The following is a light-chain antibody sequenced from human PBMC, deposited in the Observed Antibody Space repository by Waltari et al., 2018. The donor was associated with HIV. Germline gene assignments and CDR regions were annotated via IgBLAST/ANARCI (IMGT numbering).Light chain of an antibody. V-gene: IGLV1-47*01. Sequence: QSVLTQPPSASGTPGQRVTISCSGSRSNIGSKYVYWYQQLPGTAPKLVLYRNNQRPSGVPDRFSGSKSGTSASLAISGLRSEDEADYHCTAWDDSLSGVVFGGGTKLTVL. J-gene: IGLJ2*01. CDR3: TAWDDSLSGVV. CDR2: RNN. CDR1: RSNIGSKY.